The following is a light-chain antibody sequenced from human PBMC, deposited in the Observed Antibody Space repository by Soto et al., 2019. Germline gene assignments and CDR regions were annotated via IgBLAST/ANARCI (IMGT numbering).Light chain of an antibody. J-gene: IGKJ1*01. CDR3: QQYNSYSRT. CDR2: DAS. Sequence: DIQMTQSPSILSASIGDRVTITCRASQSISSWLAWYQQKPGKAPKLLIYDASSLESGVPSRFSGNRSGTEFTLTISSLQPDDFATYYCQQYNSYSRTFGQGTKVDI. CDR1: QSISSW. V-gene: IGKV1-5*01.